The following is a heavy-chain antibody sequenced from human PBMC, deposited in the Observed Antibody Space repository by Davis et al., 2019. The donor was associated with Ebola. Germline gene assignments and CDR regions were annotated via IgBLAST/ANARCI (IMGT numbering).Heavy chain of an antibody. CDR2: IIPIFGTA. Sequence: SVKVSCKASGGTFSSYAISWVRQAPGQGLEWMGGIIPIFGTANYAQKFQGRVTITADESTSTAYMELSRLRSDDTAVYYCARGEGTAAETSGAFEIWGQGTMVTVSS. J-gene: IGHJ3*02. CDR3: ARGEGTAAETSGAFEI. CDR1: GGTFSSYA. D-gene: IGHD6-13*01. V-gene: IGHV1-69*13.